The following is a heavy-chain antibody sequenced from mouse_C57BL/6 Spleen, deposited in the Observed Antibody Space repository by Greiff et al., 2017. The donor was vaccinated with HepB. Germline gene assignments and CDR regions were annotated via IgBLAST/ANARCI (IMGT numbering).Heavy chain of an antibody. D-gene: IGHD2-5*01. V-gene: IGHV1-39*01. CDR1: GYSFTDYN. CDR2: INPNYGTT. J-gene: IGHJ2*01. CDR3: SRRNSNYFYFDY. Sequence: VQLQQPGPELVKPGASVKISCKASGYSFTDYNMNWVKQSNGKSLEWIGVINPNYGTTSYNQKFKGKATLTVDQSSSTAYMQLNSLTSAYSAVYDCSRRNSNYFYFDYWGQGTTLTVSS.